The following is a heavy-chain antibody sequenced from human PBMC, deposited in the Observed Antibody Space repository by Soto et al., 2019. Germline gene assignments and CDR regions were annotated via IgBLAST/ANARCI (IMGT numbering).Heavy chain of an antibody. CDR2: ISYDGSNK. Sequence: QVQLVESGGGVVQPGRSLRLSCAASGFTFSSYGMHWVRQAPGKGLEWVAVISYDGSNKYYADSVKGRFTISGDNSKNTLYLQMNSLRAEDTAVYYCAKDREGEQLVGSSSNWFDPWGQGTLVTVSS. D-gene: IGHD6-6*01. J-gene: IGHJ5*02. V-gene: IGHV3-30*18. CDR1: GFTFSSYG. CDR3: AKDREGEQLVGSSSNWFDP.